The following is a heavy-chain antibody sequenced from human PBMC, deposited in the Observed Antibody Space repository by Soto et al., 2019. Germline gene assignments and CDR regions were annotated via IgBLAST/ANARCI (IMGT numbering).Heavy chain of an antibody. CDR2: IIPIFGTA. CDR3: ARDRYCGGDCYPTMAPSKYYYYYGMDV. V-gene: IGHV1-69*13. Sequence: ASVKVSCKASGGTFSSYAISWVRQAPGQGLEWMGGIIPIFGTANYAQKFQGRVTITADESTSTAYMELSSLRSEDTAVYYCARDRYCGGDCYPTMAPSKYYYYYGMDVWGQGTTVTVPS. J-gene: IGHJ6*02. CDR1: GGTFSSYA. D-gene: IGHD2-21*02.